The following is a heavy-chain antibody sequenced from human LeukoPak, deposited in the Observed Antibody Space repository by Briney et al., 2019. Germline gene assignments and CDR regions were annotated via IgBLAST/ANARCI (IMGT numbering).Heavy chain of an antibody. J-gene: IGHJ6*02. V-gene: IGHV4-59*01. CDR2: IYYSGST. D-gene: IGHD4-11*01. CDR3: ARGPDYSNYIYYNGMDV. CDR1: GGSISRYY. Sequence: SETLSLTCTVSGGSISRYYWSWMRQPPGKGLEGIGYIYYSGSTNYNPALKSRVTISVDTSKTQCSLNLSPVTAADTAVYYYARGPDYSNYIYYNGMDVWGQGTTVTVSS.